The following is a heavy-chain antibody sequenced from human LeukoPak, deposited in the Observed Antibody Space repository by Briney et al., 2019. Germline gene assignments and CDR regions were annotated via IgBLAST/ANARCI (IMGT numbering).Heavy chain of an antibody. V-gene: IGHV4-39*01. Sequence: SETLSLTCTVSGGSISSSSYYWGWIRQPPGKGLEWIGSIYCSGSTYYNPSLKSRVTISVDTSKNQFSLKLSSVTAADTAVYYCARRGRTVTDHFDYWGQGTLVTVSS. D-gene: IGHD4-17*01. CDR2: IYCSGST. CDR1: GGSISSSSYY. CDR3: ARRGRTVTDHFDY. J-gene: IGHJ4*02.